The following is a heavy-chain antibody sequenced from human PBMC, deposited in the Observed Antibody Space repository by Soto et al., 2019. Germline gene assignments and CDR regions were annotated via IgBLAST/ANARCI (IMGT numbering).Heavy chain of an antibody. J-gene: IGHJ4*02. CDR1: GGNFTTYA. V-gene: IGHV1-18*01. CDR3: ARVRYHDTSGYYDVDY. D-gene: IGHD3-22*01. CDR2: ISAYDGLT. Sequence: QVQLVQSGAEVRKPGSSVKVSCKASGGNFTTYAFNWVRQAPGQGLEWMGWISAYDGLTNHSQKFQGRVTMTTDTSTSTAYMELRSLSSDDAAVYYCARVRYHDTSGYYDVDYWGQGTLVTVSS.